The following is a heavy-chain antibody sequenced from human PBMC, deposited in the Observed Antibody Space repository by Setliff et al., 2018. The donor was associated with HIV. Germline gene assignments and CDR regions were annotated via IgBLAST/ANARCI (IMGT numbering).Heavy chain of an antibody. CDR2: IYSSGSA. D-gene: IGHD4-17*01. J-gene: IGHJ2*01. Sequence: ETPSLTCAVSGGSISGFYWSWVRQSPEKGLECIGYIYSSGSAFYHPSLRSRAAISLDASRAQFSLELKSVTAADTALYYCARLQATVVTHWYFDLWGRGTRVTVSS. CDR3: ARLQATVVTHWYFDL. V-gene: IGHV4-59*01. CDR1: GGSISGFY.